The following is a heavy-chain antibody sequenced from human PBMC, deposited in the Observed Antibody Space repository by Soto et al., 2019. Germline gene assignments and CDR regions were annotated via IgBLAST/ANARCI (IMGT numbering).Heavy chain of an antibody. Sequence: ASVKVSCKASGGTFSSYAISWVRQAPGQGLEWMGGIIPIFGTANYAQKFQGRVTITADESASTAYMELSSLRSEDTAVYYCARGRGSYYYYYGMDVWGQGTTVTVSS. D-gene: IGHD1-26*01. J-gene: IGHJ6*02. CDR1: GGTFSSYA. CDR3: ARGRGSYYYYYGMDV. V-gene: IGHV1-69*13. CDR2: IIPIFGTA.